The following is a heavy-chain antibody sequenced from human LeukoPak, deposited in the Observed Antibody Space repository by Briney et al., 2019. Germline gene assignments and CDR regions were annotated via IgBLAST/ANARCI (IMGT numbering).Heavy chain of an antibody. J-gene: IGHJ4*02. Sequence: GGSLRLSCAASGFTFSSYEMNWVRQAPGKGLQWDSDISSSGTTIYYADSVKGRFSISRDNAKDSLYLQMNSLRAEDTAVYYCARKYCSTTGCLFDNWGQGTLVTVSS. CDR1: GFTFSSYE. CDR2: ISSSGTTI. D-gene: IGHD2-2*01. V-gene: IGHV3-48*03. CDR3: ARKYCSTTGCLFDN.